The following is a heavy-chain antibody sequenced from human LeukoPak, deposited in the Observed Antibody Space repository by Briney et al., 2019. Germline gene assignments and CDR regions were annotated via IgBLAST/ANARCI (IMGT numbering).Heavy chain of an antibody. CDR2: ISSSRRTI. CDR3: AKDASKYDYVWDKDY. J-gene: IGHJ4*02. CDR1: GFTFSSYN. V-gene: IGHV3-48*01. D-gene: IGHD3-16*01. Sequence: GGSLRLSCAASGFTFSSYNINWVRQAPGKGLEWVSYISSSRRTISYADSVKGRFTISRDNAKNSLYLQMNSLRAEDTAVYYCAKDASKYDYVWDKDYWGQGTLVTVSS.